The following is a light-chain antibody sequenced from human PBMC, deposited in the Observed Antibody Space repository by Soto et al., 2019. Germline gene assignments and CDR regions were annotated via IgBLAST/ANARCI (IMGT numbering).Light chain of an antibody. CDR3: QSYDTSMSTGV. V-gene: IGLV1-40*01. J-gene: IGLJ3*02. CDR2: GNY. CDR1: SSNIGKSYD. Sequence: QSVLTQPPSVSGAPGQRVTISCTGSSSNIGKSYDVHWYQQLPGTAPKLLIYGNYNRPSGVPDRFSGSKSGSSASLTITGLQDDDEADYYCQSYDTSMSTGVFGGGTKLTVL.